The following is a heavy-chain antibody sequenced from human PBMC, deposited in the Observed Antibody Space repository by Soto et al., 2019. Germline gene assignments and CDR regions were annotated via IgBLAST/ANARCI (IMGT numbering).Heavy chain of an antibody. CDR1: GGTFSSYA. V-gene: IGHV1-69*13. CDR3: ARDGAYYYDIHKGEHFDY. J-gene: IGHJ4*02. Sequence: SVKVSCKASGGTFSSYAISWVRQAPGQGLEWMGGIIPIFGTTNYAQKFQGRVTITADESTSTAYMELSSLRSEDTAVYYCARDGAYYYDIHKGEHFDYWGQGTLVTVSS. D-gene: IGHD3-22*01. CDR2: IIPIFGTT.